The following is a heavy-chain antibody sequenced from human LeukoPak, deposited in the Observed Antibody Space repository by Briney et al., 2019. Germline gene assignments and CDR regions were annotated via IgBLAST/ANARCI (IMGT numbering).Heavy chain of an antibody. D-gene: IGHD6-13*01. J-gene: IGHJ4*02. V-gene: IGHV4-34*08. CDR3: AGHRQGGIYTSSWYGFDY. CDR2: INHSGST. CDR1: GFTFSRYS. Sequence: GSLRLSCAASGFTFSRYSMNWVRQPPGKGLEWIGEINHSGSTNYNPSLKSRVTISVDTSKNQFSLKLSSVTAADTAVYYCAGHRQGGIYTSSWYGFDYWGQGTLVTVSS.